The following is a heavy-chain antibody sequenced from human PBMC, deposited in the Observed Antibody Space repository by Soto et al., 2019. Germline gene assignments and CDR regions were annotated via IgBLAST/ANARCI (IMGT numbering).Heavy chain of an antibody. CDR2: FSGSGGST. CDR3: AKAEEGATTLGAFDI. Sequence: GGSWSLPCPASGFTFRSYAMSWVRQAPGKGREWVSAFSGSGGSTYYADSVKGRFTISRDYSKNTLYLQMNSLRAEDTAVYYCAKAEEGATTLGAFDIWGQGTMVTVSS. J-gene: IGHJ3*02. CDR1: GFTFRSYA. V-gene: IGHV3-23*01. D-gene: IGHD1-26*01.